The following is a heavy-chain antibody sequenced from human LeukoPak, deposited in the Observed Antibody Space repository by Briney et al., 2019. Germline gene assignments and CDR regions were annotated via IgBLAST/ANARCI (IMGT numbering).Heavy chain of an antibody. J-gene: IGHJ4*02. Sequence: TGGSLRLSCAAPGFTFSSSAMHWVRQAPDKGLEWVAVISYDGSNKYYADSVKGRFTISRDNSKNTLYLQMNSLRADDTAVYYCARDRDSSGWYEGFDYWGQGTLVNVSS. CDR2: ISYDGSNK. CDR1: GFTFSSSA. D-gene: IGHD6-19*01. CDR3: ARDRDSSGWYEGFDY. V-gene: IGHV3-30-3*01.